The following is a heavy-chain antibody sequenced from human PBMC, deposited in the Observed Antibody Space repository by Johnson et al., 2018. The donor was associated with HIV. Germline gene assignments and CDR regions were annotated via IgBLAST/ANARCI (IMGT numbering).Heavy chain of an antibody. CDR2: ISGSGGSI. CDR1: GFTFSSYA. CDR3: ARDSKWEKAFDI. Sequence: VQLVESGGGLVQPGGSLRLSCAASGFTFSSYAMSWVRQAPGKGLAWVSAISGSGGSIGYADSVKGRFTISRDNAKNTLYLQMNSLRAEDTAVYYCARDSKWEKAFDIWGQGTMVTVSS. D-gene: IGHD1-26*01. J-gene: IGHJ3*02. V-gene: IGHV3-23*04.